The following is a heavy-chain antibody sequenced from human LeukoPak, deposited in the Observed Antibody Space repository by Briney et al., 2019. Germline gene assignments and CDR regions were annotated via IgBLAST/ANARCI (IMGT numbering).Heavy chain of an antibody. V-gene: IGHV4-34*01. CDR1: GGSFSGYY. CDR3: ASAGYFDY. J-gene: IGHJ4*02. Sequence: PSETLSLTCAVYGGSFSGYYWSWIRQPPGKGLGWIGEINHSGSTNYNPSLKSRVTISVDTSKNQFSLKLSSVTAADTAVYYCASAGYFDYWGQGTLVTVSS. CDR2: INHSGST.